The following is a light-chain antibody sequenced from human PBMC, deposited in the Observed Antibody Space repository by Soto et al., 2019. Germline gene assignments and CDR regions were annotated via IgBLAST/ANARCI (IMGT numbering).Light chain of an antibody. Sequence: QSVLTQPPSASGTPGQRVTISCSGSSSNIGSNYVYWYQQLPGTAPKLPIYSNNQRPSGVPDRFSGSKSGTSASLAISGLRSEDEADYYCAAWDDSLSGWVFGGGTKLTV. V-gene: IGLV1-47*02. CDR2: SNN. J-gene: IGLJ3*02. CDR1: SSNIGSNY. CDR3: AAWDDSLSGWV.